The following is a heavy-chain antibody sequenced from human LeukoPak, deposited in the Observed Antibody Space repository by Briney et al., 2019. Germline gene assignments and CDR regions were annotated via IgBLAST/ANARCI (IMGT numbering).Heavy chain of an antibody. D-gene: IGHD3-16*01. V-gene: IGHV1-24*01. CDR3: ATVSMTRGRGYIDY. CDR1: GYTLTDLS. CDR2: FGPEDGET. J-gene: IGHJ4*02. Sequence: ASVKVSCKVSGYTLTDLSMHWVQQAPGKGLEWMGGFGPEDGETIYAQKFQGRVTMTEDTSTDTAYMELSSMRSEDTAVYYCATVSMTRGRGYIDYWGEGTLVTVSS.